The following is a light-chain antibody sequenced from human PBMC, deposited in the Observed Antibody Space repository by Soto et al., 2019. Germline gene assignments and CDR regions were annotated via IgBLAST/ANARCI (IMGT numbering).Light chain of an antibody. V-gene: IGKV3-15*01. CDR2: DTS. Sequence: EIVLTHSPGTLSLYPWEIATLSCRASQSVSIKLAWYQQKPGQAPRLLIYDTSTRATGIPARFSGSGSGTEFTLTISSLQSEDFAVYYCQQYNHWPPITFGQGTRLEIK. CDR1: QSVSIK. CDR3: QQYNHWPPIT. J-gene: IGKJ5*01.